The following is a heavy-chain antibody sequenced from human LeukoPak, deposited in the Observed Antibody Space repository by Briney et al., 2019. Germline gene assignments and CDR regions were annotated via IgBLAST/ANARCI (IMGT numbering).Heavy chain of an antibody. CDR3: ARVRGYSGYDFVHYY. J-gene: IGHJ4*02. Sequence: SETLSLTCTVSGGSISSYYWSWIRQPAGKGLEWIGRIYTSGSTNYNPSLKSRVTMSVDTSKNQFSLKLSSVTAADTAVYYCARVRGYSGYDFVHYYWGQGTLVTVSS. CDR2: IYTSGST. CDR1: GGSISSYY. D-gene: IGHD5-12*01. V-gene: IGHV4-4*07.